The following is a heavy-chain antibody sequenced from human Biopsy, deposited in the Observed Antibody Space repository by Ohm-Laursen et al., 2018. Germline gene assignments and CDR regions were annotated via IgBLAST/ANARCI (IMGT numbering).Heavy chain of an antibody. V-gene: IGHV4-39*01. J-gene: IGHJ5*02. Sequence: TLSLTCSVSGVYISDYYWSWIRQPPGKGLEWIGSIFYRGSTHYKPPLKSRVNISVDTSKNQFSLKLNSVTAADTAVYYCARDYDTSGYYYVSWGQGTLVTVSS. D-gene: IGHD3-22*01. CDR1: GVYISDYY. CDR3: ARDYDTSGYYYVS. CDR2: IFYRGST.